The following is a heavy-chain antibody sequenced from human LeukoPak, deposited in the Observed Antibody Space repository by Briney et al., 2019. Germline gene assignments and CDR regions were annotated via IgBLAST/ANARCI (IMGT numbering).Heavy chain of an antibody. CDR1: GGSISSYY. CDR2: IYTSGST. CDR3: ARRGIGGGYDWYFDY. J-gene: IGHJ4*02. D-gene: IGHD5-12*01. Sequence: SETLSLTCSVSGGSISSYYWSWIRQPPGKGLEWIGYIYTSGSTNYNPSLKSRVTISVDTSKNQFSLKLSSVTAADTAVYYCARRGIGGGYDWYFDYWGQGTLVTVSS. V-gene: IGHV4-4*09.